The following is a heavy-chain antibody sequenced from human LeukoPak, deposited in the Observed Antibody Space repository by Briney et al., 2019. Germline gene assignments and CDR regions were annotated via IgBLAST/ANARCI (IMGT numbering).Heavy chain of an antibody. V-gene: IGHV3-53*01. CDR1: GFTVSSNY. CDR2: IYSGGST. D-gene: IGHD3-10*01. Sequence: GGSLRLSCAASGFTVSSNYMNWVRQAPGKGLEWVSVIYSGGSTYYADSVKGRFTISRDNSKNTLYLQMSSLRAEDTAVYYCARARRQKYFYGSGSYYIEAFDIWGQGTMVTVSS. CDR3: ARARRQKYFYGSGSYYIEAFDI. J-gene: IGHJ3*02.